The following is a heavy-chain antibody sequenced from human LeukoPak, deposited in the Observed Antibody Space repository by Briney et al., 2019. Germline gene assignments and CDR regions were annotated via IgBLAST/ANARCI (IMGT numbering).Heavy chain of an antibody. CDR3: ARAPGIAAAGTHFDF. V-gene: IGHV4-59*01. CDR2: IYYSGSA. J-gene: IGHJ4*02. CDR1: GGSLSSYY. D-gene: IGHD6-13*01. Sequence: PSETLSLTCTVSGGSLSSYYWSWLRQPPGKGLEWIGYIYYSGSAKYNPSLKSRVTISVDTSKTQFSLKLSSVTAGDTAVYYCARAPGIAAAGTHFDFWGQGTLVTVSS.